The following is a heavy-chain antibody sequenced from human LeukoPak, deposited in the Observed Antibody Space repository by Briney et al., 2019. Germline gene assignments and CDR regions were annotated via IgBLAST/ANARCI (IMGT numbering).Heavy chain of an antibody. CDR1: GLTFSDYY. CDR3: ARDDAVVTDDWYFDL. CDR2: ISSSSSYT. V-gene: IGHV3-11*06. Sequence: KPGGSLRLSCAASGLTFSDYYMSWIRQAPGKGLEWVSYISSSSSYTNYADSVKGRFTISRDNAKNSLYLQMNSLRAEDTAVYYCARDDAVVTDDWYFDLWGRGTLVTVSS. J-gene: IGHJ2*01. D-gene: IGHD2-21*02.